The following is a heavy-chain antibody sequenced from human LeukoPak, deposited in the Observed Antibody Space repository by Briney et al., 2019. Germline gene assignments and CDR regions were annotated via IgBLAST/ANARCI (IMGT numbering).Heavy chain of an antibody. CDR3: ARSGSHSTTWRFDF. Sequence: PGGSLRLSCAASGFTFSSYAMNWVRQAPGRGLEWVSSITGSGDDTNHADSVKGRFTISRDNSKNTLYLQMNRLRAEDTATYYCARSGSHSTTWRFDFWGQGTLVTVSS. D-gene: IGHD2/OR15-2a*01. J-gene: IGHJ4*02. V-gene: IGHV3-23*01. CDR1: GFTFSSYA. CDR2: ITGSGDDT.